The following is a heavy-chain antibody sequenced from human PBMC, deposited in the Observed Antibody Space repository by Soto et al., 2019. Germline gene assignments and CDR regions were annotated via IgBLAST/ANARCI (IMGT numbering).Heavy chain of an antibody. Sequence: SETLSLTCAVYGGSFSGYYWSWIRQPPGKGLEWIGEINHSGGTNYNPSLKSRVTISVDTSKNQFSLKLSSVTAADTAVYYCARSTGSGSYYSYYYGMDVWGQGTTVTVSS. CDR1: GGSFSGYY. CDR2: INHSGGT. D-gene: IGHD3-10*01. CDR3: ARSTGSGSYYSYYYGMDV. J-gene: IGHJ6*02. V-gene: IGHV4-34*01.